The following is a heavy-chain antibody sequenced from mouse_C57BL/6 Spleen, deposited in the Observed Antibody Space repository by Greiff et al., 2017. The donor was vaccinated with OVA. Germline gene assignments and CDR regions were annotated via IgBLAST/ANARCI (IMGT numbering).Heavy chain of an antibody. V-gene: IGHV5-17*01. J-gene: IGHJ4*01. Sequence: DVMLVESGGGLVKPGGSLKLSCAASGFTFSDYGMHWVRQAPEKGLEWVAYISSGSSTIYYADTVKGRFTISRDNAKNTLFLQMTSLRSEDTAMYYCARVYYDYDLYYYAMDYWGQGTSVTVSS. CDR1: GFTFSDYG. D-gene: IGHD2-4*01. CDR3: ARVYYDYDLYYYAMDY. CDR2: ISSGSSTI.